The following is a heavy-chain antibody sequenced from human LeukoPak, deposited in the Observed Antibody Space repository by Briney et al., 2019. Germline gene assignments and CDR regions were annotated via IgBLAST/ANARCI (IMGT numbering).Heavy chain of an antibody. CDR1: GFTFSTYS. CDR3: AREGHARFYGMDV. V-gene: IGHV3-7*01. J-gene: IGHJ6*02. Sequence: GSLRLSCAASGFTFSTYSMNWVRQAPGKGLEWVANIKQDGSEKYYVDSVKGRFTISRDNAKNSLYLQMNSLRAEDTAVYYCAREGHARFYGMDVWGQGTTVTVSS. CDR2: IKQDGSEK.